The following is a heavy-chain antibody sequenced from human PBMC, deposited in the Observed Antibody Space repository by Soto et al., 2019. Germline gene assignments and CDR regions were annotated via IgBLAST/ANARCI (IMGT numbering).Heavy chain of an antibody. Sequence: ASVKVSCKASGYTFTSYYMHWVRQAPGQGLEWMGIINPSGGSTSYAQKFQGRVTMTRDTSTSTVYMELSSLRSEDTAVYYCAREVITMIVVVIPLYGMDVWGQGTTVTVSS. CDR2: INPSGGST. CDR3: AREVITMIVVVIPLYGMDV. V-gene: IGHV1-46*01. J-gene: IGHJ6*02. CDR1: GYTFTSYY. D-gene: IGHD3-22*01.